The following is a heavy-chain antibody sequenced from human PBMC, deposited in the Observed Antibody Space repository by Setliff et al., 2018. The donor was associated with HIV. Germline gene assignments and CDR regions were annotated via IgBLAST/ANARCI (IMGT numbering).Heavy chain of an antibody. Sequence: ASVKVSCKASGYTFTDYYIHWVRQAPGQGLEWMGWINPNSSDTNYAQKFQGRVTMTRDTSISTAYMDLRRLRSDDTAMYYCARDQTPLDAFDIWGQGTMVTVSS. CDR2: INPNSSDT. J-gene: IGHJ3*02. D-gene: IGHD2-15*01. CDR3: ARDQTPLDAFDI. V-gene: IGHV1-2*02. CDR1: GYTFTDYY.